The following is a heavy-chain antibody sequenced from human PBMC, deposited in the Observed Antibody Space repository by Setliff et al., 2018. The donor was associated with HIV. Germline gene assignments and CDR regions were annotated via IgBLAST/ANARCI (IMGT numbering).Heavy chain of an antibody. D-gene: IGHD3-10*01. Sequence: SETLSLTCTVSGGSISSHYWSWIRQPPGKGLEWIGYIYYSGSTNYNPSLKSRVTISVDTSKNQFSLKLSSVTAADTAVYYCARVIRGYGMDVWGQGTTVTVSS. CDR3: ARVIRGYGMDV. J-gene: IGHJ6*02. CDR2: IYYSGST. CDR1: GGSISSHY. V-gene: IGHV4-59*11.